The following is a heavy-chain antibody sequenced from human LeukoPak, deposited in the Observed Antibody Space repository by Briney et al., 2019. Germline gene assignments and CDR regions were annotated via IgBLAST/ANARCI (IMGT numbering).Heavy chain of an antibody. CDR2: IIPIFGTA. CDR3: ARVPNCRSTSCWYYIDY. V-gene: IGHV1-69*13. CDR1: VGTFIKYS. D-gene: IGHD2-2*01. Sequence: SVKVSFKATVGTFIKYSSSWVRQAPGQGLEWMGGIIPIFGTANYAQKFQGRVTITADESTSTAYMELSSLKSEDTAVYYCARVPNCRSTSCWYYIDYCSQGTLVTVSS. J-gene: IGHJ4*02.